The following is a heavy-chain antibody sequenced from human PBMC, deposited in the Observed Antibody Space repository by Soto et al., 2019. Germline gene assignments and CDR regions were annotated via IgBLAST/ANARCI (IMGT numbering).Heavy chain of an antibody. CDR3: ARTFYGDYVGFYFDY. V-gene: IGHV4-59*12. D-gene: IGHD4-17*01. J-gene: IGHJ4*02. Sequence: SETLSLTCTVSGGSISSYYWSWIRQPPGKGLEWIGYIYYSGSTNYNPSLKSRVTISVDTSKNQFSMKLSSVTAADTAVYYCARTFYGDYVGFYFDYWGQGTLVTVSS. CDR2: IYYSGST. CDR1: GGSISSYY.